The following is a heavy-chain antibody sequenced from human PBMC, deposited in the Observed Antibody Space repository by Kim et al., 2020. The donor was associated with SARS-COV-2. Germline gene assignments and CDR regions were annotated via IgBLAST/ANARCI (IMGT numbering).Heavy chain of an antibody. Sequence: GGTTDYAAPVKGRFTISRDDSKNTLYLQMNSLKTEDTAVYYCITVHSRPHWGQGTLVTVSS. CDR3: ITVHSRPH. V-gene: IGHV3-15*01. D-gene: IGHD3-22*01. CDR2: GGTT. J-gene: IGHJ4*02.